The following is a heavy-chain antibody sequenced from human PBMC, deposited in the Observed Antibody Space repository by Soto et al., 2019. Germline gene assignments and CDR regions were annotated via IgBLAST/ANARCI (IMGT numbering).Heavy chain of an antibody. D-gene: IGHD1-26*01. CDR1: GFSFRNYS. V-gene: IGHV3-23*03. CDR2: IDLSGTTT. Sequence: GGSLRLSCAAYGFSFRNYSMNWVRQAPGKGLEWVAFIDLSGTTTYYRDSVTGRFTIFKDKSMNTVYLQMDRLTVEDAAVYYCTKERVPDGSYSFDHWGQGALVTVSS. CDR3: TKERVPDGSYSFDH. J-gene: IGHJ4*02.